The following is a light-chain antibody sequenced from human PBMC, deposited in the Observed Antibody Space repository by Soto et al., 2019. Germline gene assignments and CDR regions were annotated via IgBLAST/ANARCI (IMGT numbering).Light chain of an antibody. V-gene: IGLV2-11*01. CDR2: DVT. J-gene: IGLJ2*01. CDR3: CSYAGSYSVV. CDR1: SSDVGDYNY. Sequence: QSALTQPRSVSGSPGQSVTISCTGTSSDVGDYNYVSWYQQHPGKGPKVMIYDVTKRPSGVPDRFSGSKSGNTASLTISGLQAEDEADYYCCSYAGSYSVVFGGGTKLTVL.